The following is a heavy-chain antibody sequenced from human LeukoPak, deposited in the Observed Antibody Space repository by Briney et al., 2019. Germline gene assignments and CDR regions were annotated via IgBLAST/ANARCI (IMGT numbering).Heavy chain of an antibody. J-gene: IGHJ4*02. CDR3: ARVLAVAGTFNDY. Sequence: SETLSLTCAVYGGSFSGYYWSWIRQPPGKGLEWIGEINHSGSTNYNPSLKSRVTISVDTSKNQFSLKLSSVTAADTAVYYCARVLAVAGTFNDYWGQGTLATVSS. V-gene: IGHV4-34*01. CDR2: INHSGST. D-gene: IGHD6-19*01. CDR1: GGSFSGYY.